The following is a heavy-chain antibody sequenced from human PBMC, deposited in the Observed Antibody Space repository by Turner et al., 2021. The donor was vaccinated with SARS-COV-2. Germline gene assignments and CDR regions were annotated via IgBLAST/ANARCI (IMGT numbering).Heavy chain of an antibody. V-gene: IGHV4-39*01. CDR1: GVSISSSSYY. J-gene: IGHJ6*03. D-gene: IGHD4-4*01. Sequence: QLQLQESGPGLVKPSETLSLTCSVSGVSISSSSYYWGWIRQPPGKGPEWIGSVYYRGNTYYNPSLESRVTISVDTSNNQFSLKLNSVTAADTAVYYCARVKSTVTTYYYYYMDVWGKGTTVTVSS. CDR2: VYYRGNT. CDR3: ARVKSTVTTYYYYYMDV.